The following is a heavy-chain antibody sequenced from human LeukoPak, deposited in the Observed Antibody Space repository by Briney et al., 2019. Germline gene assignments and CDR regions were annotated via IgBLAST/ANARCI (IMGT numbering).Heavy chain of an antibody. V-gene: IGHV4-39*07. J-gene: IGHJ4*02. D-gene: IGHD3-22*01. CDR2: IYYSEST. CDR3: ASINYYDSSGYPAYYFDY. CDR1: GVSISSSSYY. Sequence: PSETLSLTCTVSGVSISSSSYYWGWIRQPPGKGLEWIGSIYYSESTYYNSSLKSRVTISVDTSKNQFSLKLSSVTAADTAVYYCASINYYDSSGYPAYYFDYWGQGTLVTVSS.